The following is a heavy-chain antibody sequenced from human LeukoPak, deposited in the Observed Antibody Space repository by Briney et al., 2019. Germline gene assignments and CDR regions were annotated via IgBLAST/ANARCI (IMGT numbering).Heavy chain of an antibody. CDR1: GGSISSAGYY. Sequence: SETLSLTCTVSGGSISSAGYYWSWIRQHPGKGPEWIGYISYSGSTQYNPSLKRQVTISVDTSKNQFPLKLSSVTAADTAVYYCARVRGQQSVPYYYYYMDVWGKGTTVTVSS. J-gene: IGHJ6*03. CDR2: ISYSGST. V-gene: IGHV4-31*01. CDR3: ARVRGQQSVPYYYYYMDV. D-gene: IGHD2-2*01.